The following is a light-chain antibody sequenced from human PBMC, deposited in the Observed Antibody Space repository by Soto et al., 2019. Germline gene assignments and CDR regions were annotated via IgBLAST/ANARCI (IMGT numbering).Light chain of an antibody. CDR3: AAWDDSLNGVV. J-gene: IGLJ7*01. CDR2: SNN. CDR1: SSNIGSNT. V-gene: IGLV1-44*01. Sequence: QSVLTQPPSASGTPGQRVTISCSGSSSNIGSNTVNWYQQLPGTAPKLVIYSNNERPSGVPDRFSGAKSGTSASLAISGLQSDDEAAYYCAAWDDSLNGVVFGGGTQLTVL.